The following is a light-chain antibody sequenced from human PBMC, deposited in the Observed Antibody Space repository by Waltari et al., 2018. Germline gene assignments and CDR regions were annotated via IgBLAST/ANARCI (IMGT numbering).Light chain of an antibody. V-gene: IGKV2-40*01. CDR1: QSLLDSEDGNTY. CDR2: EVS. J-gene: IGKJ1*01. CDR3: MQALEFPWT. Sequence: DIVMTQTPLSLLVTLGEPASISCRSSQSLLDSEDGNTYLEWYLQKPGQSPQLLIYEVSNRASGVPDRFSGSGSDTDFTLKISRVEAEDVGVYYCMQALEFPWTFGQGTKVEIK.